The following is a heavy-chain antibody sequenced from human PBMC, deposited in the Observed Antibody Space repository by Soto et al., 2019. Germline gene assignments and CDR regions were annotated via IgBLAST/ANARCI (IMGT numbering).Heavy chain of an antibody. V-gene: IGHV1-18*01. Sequence: ASVKVSCKTFGYTFTSYGIGWARQAPGQGLEWMGWINTYNGNTNYAQNLQGRVTLTTDTSTSTAYMELRSLRSNDTAIYYCAMVDVYVTPSPQDFWGQGTTVTAP. J-gene: IGHJ6*02. D-gene: IGHD3-16*01. CDR3: AMVDVYVTPSPQDF. CDR1: GYTFTSYG. CDR2: INTYNGNT.